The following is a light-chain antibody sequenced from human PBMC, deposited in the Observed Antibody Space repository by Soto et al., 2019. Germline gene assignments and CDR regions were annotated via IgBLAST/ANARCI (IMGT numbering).Light chain of an antibody. Sequence: DIQRTQSPSTLSPSVGDTVTVTCRASQSIGRWLAWYQQKPGKAPKLLIFDASTLENGVPARFSGSGSGTEFTLTISRLQAHDFATYYCQQYNSYRTFGQGTKVHIK. J-gene: IGKJ1*01. CDR3: QQYNSYRT. V-gene: IGKV1-5*01. CDR1: QSIGRW. CDR2: DAS.